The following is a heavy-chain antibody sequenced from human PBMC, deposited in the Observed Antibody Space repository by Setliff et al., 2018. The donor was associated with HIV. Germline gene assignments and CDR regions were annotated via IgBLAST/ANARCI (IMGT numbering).Heavy chain of an antibody. CDR1: GFTFSTHW. J-gene: IGHJ4*02. D-gene: IGHD6-19*01. V-gene: IGHV3-7*01. CDR3: ALAGRAVYY. CDR2: INHDASES. Sequence: GGSLRLSCAASGFTFSTHWMSWVRQAPGKGLEWVASINHDASESHYVDSVKGRFTVSRDNAKDSLYLQMNSLRAEDTAVYYCALAGRAVYYWGQGTLVTVS.